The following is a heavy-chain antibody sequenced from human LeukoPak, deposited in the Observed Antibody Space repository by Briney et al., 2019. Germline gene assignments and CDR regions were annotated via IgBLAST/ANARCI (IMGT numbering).Heavy chain of an antibody. J-gene: IGHJ3*02. CDR3: AKDGTVLLWFGESDAFDI. CDR1: GFTFSSYA. Sequence: GGSLRLSCAASGFTFSSYAMSWVRQAPGKGLEWVSAISGSGGSTYYADSVKGRFTISRDHSKNTLYSQKNSLKAVDMAIYYCAKDGTVLLWFGESDAFDIWGQGTMVTVSS. D-gene: IGHD3-10*01. CDR2: ISGSGGST. V-gene: IGHV3-23*01.